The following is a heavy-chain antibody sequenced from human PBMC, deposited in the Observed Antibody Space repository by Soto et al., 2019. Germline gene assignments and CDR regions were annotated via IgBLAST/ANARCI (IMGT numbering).Heavy chain of an antibody. Sequence: PLGVSWTDSKFAFSSSGSHWVRQAPGKGLEWVSYISSSSSTIYYADSVKGRFTISRDNAKNSLYLQMNSLRAEDTAVYYCARENWFDPWGQGTLVTVSS. J-gene: IGHJ5*02. CDR3: ARENWFDP. V-gene: IGHV3-48*01. CDR2: ISSSSSTI. CDR1: KFAFSSSG.